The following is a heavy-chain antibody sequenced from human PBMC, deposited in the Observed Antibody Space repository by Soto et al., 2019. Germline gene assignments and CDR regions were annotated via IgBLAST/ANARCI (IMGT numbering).Heavy chain of an antibody. CDR3: AGDLGGRSGVVTAPPPLSGMDV. D-gene: IGHD2-21*02. V-gene: IGHV1-3*01. J-gene: IGHJ6*02. Sequence: QVQLVQSGAEVKKPGASVKVSCKASGYTFTSYAMHWVRQAPGQRLERMGWINAGNGNTKYSQKFQGRFTITRDTAASKAYMELRSLRTEDKAVDYYAGDLGGRSGVVTAPPPLSGMDVWGQGTTVTVSS. CDR2: INAGNGNT. CDR1: GYTFTSYA.